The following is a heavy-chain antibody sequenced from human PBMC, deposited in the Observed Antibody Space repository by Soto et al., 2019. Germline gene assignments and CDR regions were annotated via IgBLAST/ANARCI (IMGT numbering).Heavy chain of an antibody. D-gene: IGHD2-15*01. CDR3: ARSGLPDPVVVVGHTPFDP. Sequence: GASVKVSCKASGYTFTNYDINWVRQSPGQGLEWMGWLSAYTGDTNYAQKLQGRVTMATDTSTSTAYMEPRSLRSDDTAVYYCARSGLPDPVVVVGHTPFDPWGQGTLVTVSS. V-gene: IGHV1-18*01. J-gene: IGHJ5*02. CDR1: GYTFTNYD. CDR2: LSAYTGDT.